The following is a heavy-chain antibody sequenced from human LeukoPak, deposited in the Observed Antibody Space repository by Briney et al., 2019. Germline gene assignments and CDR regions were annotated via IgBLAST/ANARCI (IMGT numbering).Heavy chain of an antibody. Sequence: GASVKVSCKASGYTFTGYYMHWMRQAPGQGLEWLGWINPNSGGTNYAQKFQGRVTMTRDTSISTAYMELSRLRSDDTAVYYCAREGDSSSSGWFDPWGQGTLVTVSS. D-gene: IGHD6-6*01. CDR1: GYTFTGYY. J-gene: IGHJ5*02. V-gene: IGHV1-2*02. CDR3: AREGDSSSSGWFDP. CDR2: INPNSGGT.